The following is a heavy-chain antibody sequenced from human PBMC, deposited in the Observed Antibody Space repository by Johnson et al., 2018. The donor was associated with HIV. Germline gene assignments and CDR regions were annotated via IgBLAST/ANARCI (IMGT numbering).Heavy chain of an antibody. D-gene: IGHD7-27*01. J-gene: IGHJ3*02. V-gene: IGHV3-30*02. CDR1: GFTFDDYA. Sequence: QVQLVESGGGLVQPGGSLRLSCAASGFTFDDYAMHWVRQTPGKGLEWVAFIRYDGSNKYFAASVRGRFTISRDNSKNTLYLQMNSLRAEDTAVFYCGMSGVEDAAFDIWGQGTMVTVSS. CDR2: IRYDGSNK. CDR3: GMSGVEDAAFDI.